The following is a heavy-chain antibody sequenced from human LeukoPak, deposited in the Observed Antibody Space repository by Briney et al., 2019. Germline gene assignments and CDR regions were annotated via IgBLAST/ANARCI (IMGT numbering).Heavy chain of an antibody. CDR1: GFTFSSYG. CDR3: AGDTSGYLMYSFDY. Sequence: PGGSLRLSCAASGFTFSSYGMHWVRQAPGKGLEWVAVISYDGSNKYYADSVKGRFTISRDNSKNTLYLQMNSLRAEDTAMYYCAGDTSGYLMYSFDYWGQGTLVTVSS. J-gene: IGHJ4*02. D-gene: IGHD3-22*01. CDR2: ISYDGSNK. V-gene: IGHV3-30*03.